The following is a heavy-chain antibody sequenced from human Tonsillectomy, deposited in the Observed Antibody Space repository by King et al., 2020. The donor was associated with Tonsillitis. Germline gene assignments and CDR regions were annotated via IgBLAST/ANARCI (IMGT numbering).Heavy chain of an antibody. V-gene: IGHV4-31*03. CDR1: GVSISSDGYF. CDR3: ARGGCHYGLDV. CDR2: IYFSGDT. J-gene: IGHJ6*02. D-gene: IGHD1-26*01. Sequence: VQLQESGPGLVKPSQTLSLTCTVSGVSISSDGYFWSWIRQHPGKGLEWFGYIYFSGDTYYNPSLKSRGIISVDTSKNQFSLKLNSVTAAATAVYYCARGGCHYGLDVWGQGTTVIVSS.